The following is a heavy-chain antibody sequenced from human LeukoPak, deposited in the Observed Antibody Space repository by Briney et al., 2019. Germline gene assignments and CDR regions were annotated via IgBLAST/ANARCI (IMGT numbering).Heavy chain of an antibody. CDR2: IVPSDSYT. V-gene: IGHV5-10-1*01. D-gene: IGHD3-10*01. J-gene: IGHJ4*02. CDR1: GYSFTSYW. Sequence: GESLKISCKGSGYSFTSYWISWVRQMPGKGLEWMGRIVPSDSYTNYSPSFQGHVTISADKSISTAYLQWSSLKASDTAMYYCARHVRGPYGSGSPIFDYWGQGTLVTVSS. CDR3: ARHVRGPYGSGSPIFDY.